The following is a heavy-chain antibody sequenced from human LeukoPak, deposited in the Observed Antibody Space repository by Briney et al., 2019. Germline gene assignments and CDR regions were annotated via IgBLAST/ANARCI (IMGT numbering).Heavy chain of an antibody. CDR3: ARAVGELLHDY. D-gene: IGHD1-26*01. Sequence: PGGSLRLSCAASEFAFSTYNMNWVRQAPGKGLEWVSYISTGSSTTYYADSVKGRFTISRDNVENSLYLQMNSLRDGDTAVYYCARAVGELLHDYWGQGTLVTVSS. J-gene: IGHJ4*02. CDR2: ISTGSSTT. V-gene: IGHV3-48*02. CDR1: EFAFSTYN.